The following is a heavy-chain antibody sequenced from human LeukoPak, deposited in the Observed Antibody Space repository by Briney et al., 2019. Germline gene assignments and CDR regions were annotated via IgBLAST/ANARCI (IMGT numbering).Heavy chain of an antibody. CDR3: ARDWGYNWNDADY. CDR1: GGTFSSYA. V-gene: IGHV1-69*13. D-gene: IGHD1-20*01. CDR2: IIPIFGTA. Sequence: SVKVSCKASGGTFSSYAISWVRQAPGQGLEWMGGIIPIFGTANYAQKFQGRVTITADESTSTAYMELRSLRSDDTAVYYCARDWGYNWNDADYWGQGTLVTVSS. J-gene: IGHJ4*02.